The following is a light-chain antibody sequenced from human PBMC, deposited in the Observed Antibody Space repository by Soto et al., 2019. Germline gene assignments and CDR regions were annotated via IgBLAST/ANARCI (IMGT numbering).Light chain of an antibody. J-gene: IGKJ1*01. CDR2: AAS. CDR1: QAIRSD. V-gene: IGKV1-6*01. Sequence: AVQMTQSPSSLSASVGDRVTITCRASQAIRSDLGWYQMKPGKVPKLLIYAASNLQSGVPSRFIGRGYGTDFTLTISSLQPEDFATYYCLQDYNHPRTFGQGTKVEI. CDR3: LQDYNHPRT.